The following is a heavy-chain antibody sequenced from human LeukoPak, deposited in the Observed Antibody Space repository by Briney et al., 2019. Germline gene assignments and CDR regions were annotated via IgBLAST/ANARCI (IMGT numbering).Heavy chain of an antibody. J-gene: IGHJ6*03. CDR3: ARDIEIAAAGNLYYYYYMDV. Sequence: SETLSLTCTVSGGSISSYYWSWIRQPPGKGLEWIGYIYYSGSTNYNPSLKSRVTISVDTSKNQFSLKLSSVTAADMAVYYCARDIEIAAAGNLYYYYYMDVWGKGTTVTVSS. CDR1: GGSISSYY. D-gene: IGHD6-13*01. V-gene: IGHV4-59*01. CDR2: IYYSGST.